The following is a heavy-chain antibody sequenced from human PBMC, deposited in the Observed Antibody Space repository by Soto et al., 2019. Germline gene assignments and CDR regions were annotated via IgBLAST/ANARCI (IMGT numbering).Heavy chain of an antibody. Sequence: QVQLVESGGGVVQPGRSLRLSCAASGFTFSSYGMHWVRQAPGKGLEWVAVIWYDGSIKYYADSVKGRFTISRDNSKNTLYLQLDSLRAADTAVYYCARDHREMAKIVYYYGMDVWGQGTTVTVSS. J-gene: IGHJ6*02. CDR3: ARDHREMAKIVYYYGMDV. CDR1: GFTFSSYG. D-gene: IGHD5-12*01. CDR2: IWYDGSIK. V-gene: IGHV3-33*01.